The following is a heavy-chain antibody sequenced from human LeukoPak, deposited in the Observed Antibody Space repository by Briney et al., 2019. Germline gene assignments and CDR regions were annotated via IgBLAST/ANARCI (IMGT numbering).Heavy chain of an antibody. V-gene: IGHV4-59*01. CDR3: ARVDYGDYVFDY. CDR1: GGFISSSY. CDR2: IYYSGST. J-gene: IGHJ4*02. Sequence: SSILSLTCTVSGGFISSSYWSWIRQPPRKGLGWIGYIYYSGSTNYNPSLKSRVTISVDTSKNQFSLKLSSVTAADTAVYYCARVDYGDYVFDYWGQGTLVTVSS. D-gene: IGHD4-17*01.